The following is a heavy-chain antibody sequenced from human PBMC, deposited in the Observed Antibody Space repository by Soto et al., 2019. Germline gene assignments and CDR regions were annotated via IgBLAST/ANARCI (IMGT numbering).Heavy chain of an antibody. CDR2: TYYRSKWYN. CDR1: GDSVSSNSAA. V-gene: IGHV6-1*01. J-gene: IGHJ6*03. Sequence: QTLSLTCAISGDSVSSNSAAWNWIRQSPSRGLEWLGRTYYRSKWYNDYAVSVKSRITINPDTSKNQFSLQLNSVTPEDTAVYYCARASIAAAGTFLPRAYYYYYMDVWGKGTTVTVSS. D-gene: IGHD6-13*01. CDR3: ARASIAAAGTFLPRAYYYYYMDV.